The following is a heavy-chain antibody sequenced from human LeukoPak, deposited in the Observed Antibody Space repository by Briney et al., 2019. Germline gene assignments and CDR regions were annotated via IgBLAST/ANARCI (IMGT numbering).Heavy chain of an antibody. CDR3: ARDVGASAPDAFDI. Sequence: PGGSLRLSCVASGFTFSRYWMHWVRQAPGKGLEWVSSISSSSNYIYYADSVKGRFTISRDNAKNSLYLQMNSLRAEDTDVYYCARDVGASAPDAFDIWGQGTMVTVSS. J-gene: IGHJ3*02. V-gene: IGHV3-21*01. CDR2: ISSSSNYI. CDR1: GFTFSRYW. D-gene: IGHD1-26*01.